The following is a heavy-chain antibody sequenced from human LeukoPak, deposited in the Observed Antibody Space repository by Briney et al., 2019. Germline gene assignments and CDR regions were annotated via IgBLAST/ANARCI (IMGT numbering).Heavy chain of an antibody. J-gene: IGHJ5*02. Sequence: GESLKISCKGSGYSFTSYWIGWVRQMPGKGLEWMGIIYPGDSDTRYSPSFQGQVTISADKSISTAYLQWSSLKASDTAMYYCAGVTGYSGYDPNWFDPWGQGTLVTVSS. CDR3: AGVTGYSGYDPNWFDP. CDR1: GYSFTSYW. CDR2: IYPGDSDT. D-gene: IGHD5-12*01. V-gene: IGHV5-51*01.